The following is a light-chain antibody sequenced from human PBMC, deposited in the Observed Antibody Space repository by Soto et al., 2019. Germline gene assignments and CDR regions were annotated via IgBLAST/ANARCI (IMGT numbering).Light chain of an antibody. CDR1: QSVSSN. CDR2: GAS. CDR3: QQYNNWLTWT. Sequence: EIVMTQSPATLSVSPGERATLSCRASQSVSSNLAWYQQKPGQAPRLLIYGASTRATGIPARFSGSGSGTEFTLNISSLQSEDVAVYYCQQYNNWLTWTFGQGTKVEIK. V-gene: IGKV3-15*01. J-gene: IGKJ1*01.